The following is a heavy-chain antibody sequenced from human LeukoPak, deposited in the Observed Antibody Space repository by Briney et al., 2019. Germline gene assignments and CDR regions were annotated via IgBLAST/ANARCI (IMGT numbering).Heavy chain of an antibody. CDR1: GGSITSSTYY. V-gene: IGHV4-39*07. CDR3: ARRGYFDGSGLDH. J-gene: IGHJ4*02. Sequence: PSETLSLTCTVSGGSITSSTYYWGWIRQPPGKGLEWIGSIYYSGTTYYNPSLKSRVTISLDTSKNQLSLKLSSVTAADTAVYFCARRGYFDGSGLDHWGQGTLVTVSS. CDR2: IYYSGTT. D-gene: IGHD3-22*01.